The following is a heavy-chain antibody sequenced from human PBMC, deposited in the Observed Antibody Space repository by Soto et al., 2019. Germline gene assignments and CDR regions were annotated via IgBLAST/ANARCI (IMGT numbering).Heavy chain of an antibody. D-gene: IGHD1-1*01. CDR3: AAGGTRWLHSPFDY. J-gene: IGHJ4*02. CDR1: GHTLTELS. CDR2: FDPEDGET. Sequence: QVQLLQSGAEVKKPGASVKVSCKVSGHTLTELSMHWVRQAPGRGLEWMGGFDPEDGETISAQKFQGSVTMTDDTSTDSTYMELTSLRSEDTAVYCCAAGGTRWLHSPFDYWGQGTLVTISS. V-gene: IGHV1-24*01.